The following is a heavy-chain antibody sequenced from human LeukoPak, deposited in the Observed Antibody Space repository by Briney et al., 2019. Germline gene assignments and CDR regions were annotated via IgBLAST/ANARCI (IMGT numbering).Heavy chain of an antibody. V-gene: IGHV5-51*01. J-gene: IGHJ4*02. D-gene: IGHD6-13*01. Sequence: GESLKISCKGSGYSFTSYWIGWVRQMPGKGLEWMGIIYPGDSDTRYSPSFQGQVTISADKSISTAFLQWSSLKASDTAMYYCARLRFGQQLVLPYFDYWGQGTLVTVSS. CDR3: ARLRFGQQLVLPYFDY. CDR2: IYPGDSDT. CDR1: GYSFTSYW.